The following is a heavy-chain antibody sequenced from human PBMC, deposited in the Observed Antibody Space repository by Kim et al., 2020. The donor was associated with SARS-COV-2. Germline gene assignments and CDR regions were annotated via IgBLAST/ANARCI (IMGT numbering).Heavy chain of an antibody. V-gene: IGHV5-51*01. CDR3: ARHEQLAYYFDY. Sequence: RYSPSFQGQVTTSADKSISTAYLQWSSLKASDTAMYYCARHEQLAYYFDYWGQGTLVTVSS. D-gene: IGHD6-6*01. J-gene: IGHJ4*02.